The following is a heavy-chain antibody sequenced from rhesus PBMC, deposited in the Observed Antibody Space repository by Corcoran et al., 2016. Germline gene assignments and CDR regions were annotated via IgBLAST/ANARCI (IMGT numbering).Heavy chain of an antibody. CDR3: ATAGTTTSLDV. CDR2: VAPEDGEA. D-gene: IGHD1-20*01. V-gene: IGHV1-111*02. CDR1: GYTFTDYY. Sequence: EVQLVQSGAEVKKPGASVKISCKASGYTFTDYYLHWVRHAPGKGLVWMGRVAPEDGEAIHAQKFQDRVTITADTSTDTAYMELSSLRSEDTAVYYCATAGTTTSLDVWGRGVLVTVSS. J-gene: IGHJ5-2*02.